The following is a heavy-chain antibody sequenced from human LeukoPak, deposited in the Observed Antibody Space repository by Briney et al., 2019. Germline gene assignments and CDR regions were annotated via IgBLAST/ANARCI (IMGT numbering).Heavy chain of an antibody. Sequence: PGGSLRLSCAASGFTFSSYGMHWVRQAPGKGLEWVTFIRYDGNNKYFADSVKGRFTISRDNSKNTLYLQMNSLGAEDTAVYYCAKNNLVGATVEAFDIWGQGTMVTVSS. V-gene: IGHV3-30*02. CDR1: GFTFSSYG. CDR2: IRYDGNNK. D-gene: IGHD1-26*01. J-gene: IGHJ3*02. CDR3: AKNNLVGATVEAFDI.